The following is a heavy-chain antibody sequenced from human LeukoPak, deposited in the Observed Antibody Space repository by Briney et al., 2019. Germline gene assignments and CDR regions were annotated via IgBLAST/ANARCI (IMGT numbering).Heavy chain of an antibody. CDR2: IWYDGSNK. Sequence: GGSLRLSCAASGFTFSSYGMHWVRQAPGKGLEWVAVIWYDGSNKYYADSVKGRFTISSDNSKNTLYLQMNSLRAEDTAVYYCARAPPDPNYYDSSGLEYWGQGTLVTVSS. CDR1: GFTFSSYG. J-gene: IGHJ4*02. CDR3: ARAPPDPNYYDSSGLEY. D-gene: IGHD3-22*01. V-gene: IGHV3-33*01.